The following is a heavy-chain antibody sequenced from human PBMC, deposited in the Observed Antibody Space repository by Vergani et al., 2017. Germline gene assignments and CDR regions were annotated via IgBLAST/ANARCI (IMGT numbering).Heavy chain of an antibody. D-gene: IGHD3-16*01. J-gene: IGHJ2*01. CDR1: GGSISSGGYS. CDR3: ARDAPDLGGNWYFDL. V-gene: IGHV4-30-2*01. CDR2: IYHSGST. Sequence: QLQLQESGSGLVKPSQTLSLTCAVPGGSISSGGYSWSWIRQPPGKGLEWIGYIYHSGSTYYNPSLKSRVTISVDRSKNQFSLKLSSVTAADTAVYYCARDAPDLGGNWYFDLWGRGTLVTVSS.